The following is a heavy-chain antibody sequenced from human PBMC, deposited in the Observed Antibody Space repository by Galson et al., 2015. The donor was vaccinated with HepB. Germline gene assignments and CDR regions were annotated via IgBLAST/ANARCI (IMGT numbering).Heavy chain of an antibody. Sequence: SLRLSCAASGFTFSSYSMNWVRQAPGKGLEWVSYISSSSSTIYYADSVKGRFTISRDNAKNSLYLQMNSLRAEDTAVYYCARTWPVYYFDYWGQGTLVTVSS. CDR2: ISSSSSTI. D-gene: IGHD3-16*01. CDR1: GFTFSSYS. J-gene: IGHJ4*02. V-gene: IGHV3-48*04. CDR3: ARTWPVYYFDY.